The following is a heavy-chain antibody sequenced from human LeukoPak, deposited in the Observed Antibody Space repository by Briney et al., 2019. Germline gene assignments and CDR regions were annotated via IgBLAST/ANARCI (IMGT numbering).Heavy chain of an antibody. CDR2: ISGSGGST. Sequence: SGGSLRLSCAASGFTVSSNYMSWVRQAPGKGLEWVSAISGSGGSTYYADSVKGRFTISRDNSKNTLYLQMNSLRAEDTAVYYCAKDDDSSGYLQYYYYGMDVWGQGTTVTVSS. CDR1: GFTVSSNY. V-gene: IGHV3-23*01. CDR3: AKDDDSSGYLQYYYYGMDV. J-gene: IGHJ6*02. D-gene: IGHD3-22*01.